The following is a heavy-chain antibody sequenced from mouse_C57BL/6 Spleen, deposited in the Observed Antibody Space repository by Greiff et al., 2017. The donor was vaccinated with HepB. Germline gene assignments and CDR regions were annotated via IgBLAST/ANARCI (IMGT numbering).Heavy chain of an antibody. Sequence: QVQLQQPGAELVKPGASVKMSCKASGYTFTSYWITWVKQRPGQGLEWIGDIYPGSGSTNYNEKFKSKATLTVDTSSNTAYMQLSSLTSEDSAVYYCARWGIYYDYGGYFDVWGTGTTVTVSS. V-gene: IGHV1-55*01. CDR1: GYTFTSYW. J-gene: IGHJ1*03. D-gene: IGHD2-4*01. CDR3: ARWGIYYDYGGYFDV. CDR2: IYPGSGST.